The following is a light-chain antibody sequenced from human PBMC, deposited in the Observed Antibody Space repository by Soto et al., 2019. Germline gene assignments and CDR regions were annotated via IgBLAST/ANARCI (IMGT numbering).Light chain of an antibody. V-gene: IGKV1-39*01. CDR1: QAIFTF. CDR3: QQGYSLPIT. Sequence: DIQVTQSPSSLSASVGDRVTITCRSSQAIFTFLNWYQQKEGKAPRFLIYATSNLQSGAPSRFSGPGSGTEFTLTISMLQPEDFATYFCQQGYSLPITFGQGTRLDIK. CDR2: ATS. J-gene: IGKJ5*01.